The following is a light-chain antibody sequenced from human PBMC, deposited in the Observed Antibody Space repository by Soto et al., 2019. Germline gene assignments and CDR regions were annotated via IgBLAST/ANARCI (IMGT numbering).Light chain of an antibody. CDR1: SSDVGGYNY. V-gene: IGLV2-14*01. J-gene: IGLJ2*01. CDR2: DVS. Sequence: QSALTQPASVSGSPGQSITISCTGTSSDVGGYNYVSWYQQHPGKAPKLMIYDVSNRPAGVSNRFSGSKSGNTAFLTISGLHAEDEYYYYCSSSRSSSTLFGGGTKLTVL. CDR3: SSSRSSSTL.